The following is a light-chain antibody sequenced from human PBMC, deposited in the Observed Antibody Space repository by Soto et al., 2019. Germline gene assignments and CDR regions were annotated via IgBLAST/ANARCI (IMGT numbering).Light chain of an antibody. J-gene: IGKJ1*01. V-gene: IGKV2-28*01. Sequence: DIVMTQSPLALPVTPGEPASISCRFSQSLLHSNGYNYLDWYLQKPGQSPQLLIYLGSNRASGVPDRFSGSGSGTDFTLKISRVEAEDVGVYYCMQPLQSWTFGQGTKVDIK. CDR1: QSLLHSNGYNY. CDR2: LGS. CDR3: MQPLQSWT.